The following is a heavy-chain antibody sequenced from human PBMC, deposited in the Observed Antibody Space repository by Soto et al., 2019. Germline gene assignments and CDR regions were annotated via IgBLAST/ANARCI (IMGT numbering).Heavy chain of an antibody. J-gene: IGHJ6*03. Sequence: PSETLSLTCTVSGGSISSSSNHWGWIRQPPGKGLEWIGNIYNSENTYYNPSLKSRVTISVDTSKNQFSLKLSSVTAADTAVYYCARASCSGGSCYYYYYYYMDVWGKGTTVTVSS. CDR3: ARASCSGGSCYYYYYYYMDV. CDR1: GGSISSSSNH. V-gene: IGHV4-39*01. CDR2: IYNSENT. D-gene: IGHD2-15*01.